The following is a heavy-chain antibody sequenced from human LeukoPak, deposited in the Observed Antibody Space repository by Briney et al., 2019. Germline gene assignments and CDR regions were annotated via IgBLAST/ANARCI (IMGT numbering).Heavy chain of an antibody. CDR2: ISAYNGNT. Sequence: ASVKVSCKASGYTFTSYGISWVRQATGQGLEWMGWISAYNGNTNYAQKLQGRVTMTTDTSTSTAYMELRSLRSDDTAVYYCARVEGGYCSSTSCYAFDYWGQGTLVTVSS. J-gene: IGHJ4*02. D-gene: IGHD2-2*03. V-gene: IGHV1-18*01. CDR1: GYTFTSYG. CDR3: ARVEGGYCSSTSCYAFDY.